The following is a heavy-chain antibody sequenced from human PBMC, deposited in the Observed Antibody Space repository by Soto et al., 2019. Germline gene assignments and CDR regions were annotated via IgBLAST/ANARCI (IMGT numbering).Heavy chain of an antibody. CDR1: GGSFSGYY. Sequence: SETLSLTCAVYGGSFSGYYWSWIRQPPGKGLEWIGEINHSGSTNYNPSLKSRVTISVDTSKNQFSLKLSSVTAADTAVYYCARDSSSGLGWGQGTLVTVS. J-gene: IGHJ4*02. V-gene: IGHV4-34*01. CDR3: ARDSSSGLG. CDR2: INHSGST. D-gene: IGHD6-13*01.